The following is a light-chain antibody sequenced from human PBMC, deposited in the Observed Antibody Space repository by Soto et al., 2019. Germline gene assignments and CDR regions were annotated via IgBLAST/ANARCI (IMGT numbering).Light chain of an antibody. J-gene: IGKJ1*01. CDR3: QQYNYWPPWT. Sequence: IVMTQSPATLSVSQGERATLSCRASQSVSSNLAWYQQKPGQAPRLLIYGASNRANGIPARFSGSGSGTDFTLTISRLEPEDLSVYYCQQYNYWPPWTFGQRTKVDI. V-gene: IGKV3D-15*01. CDR1: QSVSSN. CDR2: GAS.